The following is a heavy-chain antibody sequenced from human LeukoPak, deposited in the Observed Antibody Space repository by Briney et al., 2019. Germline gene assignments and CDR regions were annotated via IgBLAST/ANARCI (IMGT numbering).Heavy chain of an antibody. Sequence: PGGSLRLSCAASGFTFSSYAMSWVRQAPGKGLEWVSAISGSGGSTYYADSVKGRFTVSRDNSKNTLYLQMNSLRAEDTAVYYCARALNADIVVVPAAMGYWGQGTLVTVSS. D-gene: IGHD2-2*01. V-gene: IGHV3-23*01. CDR1: GFTFSSYA. CDR3: ARALNADIVVVPAAMGY. J-gene: IGHJ4*02. CDR2: ISGSGGST.